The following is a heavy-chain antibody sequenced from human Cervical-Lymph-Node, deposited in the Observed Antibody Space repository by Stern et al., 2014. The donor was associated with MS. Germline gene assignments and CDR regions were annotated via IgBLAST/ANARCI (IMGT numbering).Heavy chain of an antibody. V-gene: IGHV3-48*02. CDR1: GFTFSTYS. CDR2: ISGSSSTI. Sequence: VQLVQSGGGLVQPGGSLRLSCAASGFTFSTYSMNWVRQAPGKGLEWVSYISGSSSTIYYADSVKGRFTISRDNAKNSLYLQMNSLRDEDTAVYYCAREGAAMGVDYYYSYGMDVWGQGTTVTVSS. CDR3: AREGAAMGVDYYYSYGMDV. D-gene: IGHD5-18*01. J-gene: IGHJ6*02.